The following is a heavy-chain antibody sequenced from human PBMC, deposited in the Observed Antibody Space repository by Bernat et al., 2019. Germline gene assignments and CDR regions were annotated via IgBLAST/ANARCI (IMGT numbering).Heavy chain of an antibody. Sequence: DVQLVESGGGLVQPGGSLRLSCAASGFTFSSYWMHWVRQAPGKGLVWVSRINSDGGSTTYADSVKGRFTISRDNAKNTLYLQMNSLRAEDTAVYYCARVSCTGGVCYNGPIAYWGQGTLVTVSS. CDR3: ARVSCTGGVCYNGPIAY. D-gene: IGHD2-8*02. V-gene: IGHV3-74*01. CDR1: GFTFSSYW. CDR2: INSDGGST. J-gene: IGHJ4*02.